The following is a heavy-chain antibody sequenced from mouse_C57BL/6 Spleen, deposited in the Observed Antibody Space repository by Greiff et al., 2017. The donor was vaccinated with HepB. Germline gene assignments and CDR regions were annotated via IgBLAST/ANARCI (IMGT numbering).Heavy chain of an antibody. CDR3: ASIGGRAY. D-gene: IGHD1-1*02. V-gene: IGHV3-6*01. CDR2: ISYDGSN. J-gene: IGHJ3*01. Sequence: EVKLQESGPGLVKPSQSLSLTCSVTGYSITSGYYWNWIRQFPGNKLEWMGYISYDGSNNYNPSLKNRISITRDTSKNQFFLKLNSVTTEDTATYYCASIGGRAYWGQGTLVTVSA. CDR1: GYSITSGYY.